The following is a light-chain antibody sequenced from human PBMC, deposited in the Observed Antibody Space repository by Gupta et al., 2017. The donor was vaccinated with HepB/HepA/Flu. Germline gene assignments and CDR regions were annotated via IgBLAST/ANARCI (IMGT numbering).Light chain of an antibody. CDR2: NNN. CDR3: AAWDDSLNALM. Sequence: QSVLPHPPSASGTPGQRVTISCSGSISNVGSNAVNWYQQLPGTAPRLVIYNNNSRHSGVPDRFSGSKSGTSASLAISRLQAEDEAGYYCAAWDDSLNALMFGGGTKLTVL. V-gene: IGLV1-44*01. J-gene: IGLJ3*02. CDR1: ISNVGSNA.